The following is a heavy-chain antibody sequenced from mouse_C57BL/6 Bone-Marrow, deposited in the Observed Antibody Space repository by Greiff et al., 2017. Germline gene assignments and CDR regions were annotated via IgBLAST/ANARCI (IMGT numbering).Heavy chain of an antibody. Sequence: QVQLQQSGAELARPGASVKLSCKASGYTFTSYGISWVKQRTGQGLEWIGEIYPRGGNTYYNEKFKGKATLTADKSSSTAYMELRSLTSEDSAVYFCARDLYDGYYYAMDYWGQGTSVTVSS. CDR1: GYTFTSYG. CDR2: IYPRGGNT. J-gene: IGHJ4*01. D-gene: IGHD2-3*01. V-gene: IGHV1-81*01. CDR3: ARDLYDGYYYAMDY.